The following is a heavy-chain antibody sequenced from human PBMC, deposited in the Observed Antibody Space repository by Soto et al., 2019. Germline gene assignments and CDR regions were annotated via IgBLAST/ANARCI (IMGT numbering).Heavy chain of an antibody. V-gene: IGHV3-53*01. CDR2: IYSGGST. CDR1: GFTVSSNY. CDR3: ARGAGSGWYRDAFDI. J-gene: IGHJ3*02. Sequence: EVQLVESGGGLIQPGGSLRLSCAASGFTVSSNYMSWVRQAPGKGLEWVSVIYSGGSTYYADSVKGRFTISRDNSKNTRYLQMNSLRAEDTAVYYCARGAGSGWYRDAFDIWGQGTMVTVSS. D-gene: IGHD6-19*01.